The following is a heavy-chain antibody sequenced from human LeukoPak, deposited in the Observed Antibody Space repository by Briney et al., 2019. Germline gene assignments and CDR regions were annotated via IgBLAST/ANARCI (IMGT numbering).Heavy chain of an antibody. Sequence: GGSLRLSCAASGFTFSSYWMSWVRQAPGKGLEWVANIKQDGSEKYYVDSVKGRFTISRDNAKNSLYLQMNSLRAEDTAVYYCARELSTVLRYFDWLPPLDYYYGMDVWGQGTTVTVFS. D-gene: IGHD3-9*01. CDR3: ARELSTVLRYFDWLPPLDYYYGMDV. V-gene: IGHV3-7*01. J-gene: IGHJ6*02. CDR1: GFTFSSYW. CDR2: IKQDGSEK.